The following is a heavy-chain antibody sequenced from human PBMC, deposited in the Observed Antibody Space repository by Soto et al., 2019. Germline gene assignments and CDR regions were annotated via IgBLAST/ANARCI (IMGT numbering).Heavy chain of an antibody. Sequence: EVQVVESGGGLVQPGGSLRLSCAASGFTFSSNSMNWVRRAPGKGLEWISYISSSSSTIYADSVKGRFTISRDNAKNSLYLQMNSLKDEDTAVYYCARVIWSDHLTSDLWGQGTLVTVSS. CDR2: ISSSSSTI. J-gene: IGHJ5*02. D-gene: IGHD3-3*01. CDR1: GFTFSSNS. V-gene: IGHV3-48*02. CDR3: ARVIWSDHLTSDL.